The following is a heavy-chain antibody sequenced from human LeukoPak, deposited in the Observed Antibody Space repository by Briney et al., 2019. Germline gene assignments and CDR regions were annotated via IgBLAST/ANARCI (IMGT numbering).Heavy chain of an antibody. CDR3: ARLYYDILTGYSDYYGMDV. CDR2: IYPGDSDT. Sequence: GESLKISCNGSGYSFTSYWIGWVRQMPGKGLEWMGIIYPGDSDTRYSPSFQGQVTISADKSISTAYLQWSSLKASDTAMYYCARLYYDILTGYSDYYGMDVWGQGTTVTVSS. D-gene: IGHD3-9*01. V-gene: IGHV5-51*01. CDR1: GYSFTSYW. J-gene: IGHJ6*02.